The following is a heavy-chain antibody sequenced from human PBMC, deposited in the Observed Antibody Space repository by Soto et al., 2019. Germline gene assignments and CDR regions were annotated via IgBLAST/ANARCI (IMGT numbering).Heavy chain of an antibody. Sequence: QVQLVQSGAEVKKPGSSVKVSCKASGGTFSSYAISWVRQAPGQGLEWMGGIIPIFGTANYAQKFQGRVTITADESTSTAYMELSSLRAEDTAVYYCASTSGSGWTYYYYGMDVWGQGTTVTVSS. D-gene: IGHD6-19*01. CDR1: GGTFSSYA. CDR3: ASTSGSGWTYYYYGMDV. J-gene: IGHJ6*02. CDR2: IIPIFGTA. V-gene: IGHV1-69*01.